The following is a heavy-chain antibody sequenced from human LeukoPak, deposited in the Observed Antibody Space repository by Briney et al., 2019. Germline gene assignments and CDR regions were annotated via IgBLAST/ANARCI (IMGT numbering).Heavy chain of an antibody. V-gene: IGHV4-34*01. Sequence: KPSETLSLTCAVYGGSFSGYYWSWIRQPPGKGLEWIGEINHSGSTNYNPSLKSRVTISVDTSKNQFSLKLSSVTAADTAVYYCARAGSSTIDYWGQGTLVTVSS. CDR2: INHSGST. CDR1: GGSFSGYY. J-gene: IGHJ4*02. D-gene: IGHD2-2*01. CDR3: ARAGSSTIDY.